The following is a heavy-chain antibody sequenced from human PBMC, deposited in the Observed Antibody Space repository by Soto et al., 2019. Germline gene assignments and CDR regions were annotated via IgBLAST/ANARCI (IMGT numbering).Heavy chain of an antibody. CDR1: GITFTTTA. CDR2: ISGTGGTT. V-gene: IGHV3-23*01. D-gene: IGHD1-26*01. CDR3: ATDAGGTYYRSYLDY. J-gene: IGHJ4*02. Sequence: HPGGSLRLSCVASGITFTTTALNWVRQAPGKGLEWVSTISGTGGTTYYADSVKGRFSISRDNSKNTLYLLMNSLRTEDTAVYYCATDAGGTYYRSYLDYWGQGTLVTVSS.